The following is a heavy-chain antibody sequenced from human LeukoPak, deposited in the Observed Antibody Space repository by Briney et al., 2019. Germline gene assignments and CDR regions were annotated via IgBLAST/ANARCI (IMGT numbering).Heavy chain of an antibody. J-gene: IGHJ4*02. CDR1: GFTFSPYA. D-gene: IGHD3-10*01. Sequence: GGSLRLSCAASGFTFSPYAMAWVRRAPGKGLEWVSSISEGGGTTYYADSVKGRFTISRDNFKNTLFLQMNSLRAEDTAVYFCAKYISGSYYSFDYWGQGTLVTVSS. V-gene: IGHV3-23*01. CDR3: AKYISGSYYSFDY. CDR2: ISEGGGTT.